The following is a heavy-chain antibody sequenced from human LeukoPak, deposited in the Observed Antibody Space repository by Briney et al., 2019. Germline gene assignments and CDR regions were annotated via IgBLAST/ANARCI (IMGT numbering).Heavy chain of an antibody. CDR2: MNPNSGNT. J-gene: IGHJ6*02. CDR1: GYTFTSYD. CDR3: ARGTIVVVVAATGGMDV. D-gene: IGHD2-15*01. V-gene: IGHV1-8*01. Sequence: ASVKVSCKASGYTFTSYDINWVRQATGQGLEWMGWMNPNSGNTGYAQKFQGRVTMTRNTSISTAYMELSSLRSEDTAVYYCARGTIVVVVAATGGMDVWGQGTTVTVSS.